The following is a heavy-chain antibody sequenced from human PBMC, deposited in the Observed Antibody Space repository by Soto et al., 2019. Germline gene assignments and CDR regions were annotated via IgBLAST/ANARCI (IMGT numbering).Heavy chain of an antibody. V-gene: IGHV3-21*01. CDR2: IRIETSYI. D-gene: IGHD1-1*01. J-gene: IGHJ3*02. CDR1: GFSFNTYN. Sequence: EVQLVESGGGLVKPGGSLRVSCTASGFSFNTYNMNWVRQAPGKGLEWVSSIRIETSYIYYADSVKGRFTISTDNAKNSLHLQMDSLRAEDTAVYYCARESKKGTIVADAFDIWGQGTMVTVSS. CDR3: ARESKKGTIVADAFDI.